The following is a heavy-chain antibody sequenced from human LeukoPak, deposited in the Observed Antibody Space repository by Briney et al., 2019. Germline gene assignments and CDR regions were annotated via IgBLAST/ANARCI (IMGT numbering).Heavy chain of an antibody. D-gene: IGHD4-17*01. CDR2: ISSSSSTI. J-gene: IGHJ5*02. V-gene: IGHV3-48*04. CDR3: ARGSYGDYNWFDP. CDR1: GFSFSRFS. Sequence: GGSLRLSCAASGFSFSRFSMNWVRQAPGKGLEWVSYISSSSSTIYYADSVKGRFTISRDNAKNSLYLQMNSLRAEDTALYYCARGSYGDYNWFDPWGQGTLVTVSS.